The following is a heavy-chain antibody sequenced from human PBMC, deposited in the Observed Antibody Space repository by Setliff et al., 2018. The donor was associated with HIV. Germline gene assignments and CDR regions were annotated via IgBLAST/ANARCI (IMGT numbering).Heavy chain of an antibody. Sequence: ETPSLTCTVSGGALNDYSWSWIRQSPGKRLEWIGYIHYTDSTDYNPSLESRVTMSVDTSKKQISLKLTSVTAADSAVYYCVRGGLTGIDLWGQGRLVTVSS. D-gene: IGHD3-9*01. J-gene: IGHJ5*02. CDR1: GGALNDYS. CDR2: IHYTDST. CDR3: VRGGLTGIDL. V-gene: IGHV4-59*01.